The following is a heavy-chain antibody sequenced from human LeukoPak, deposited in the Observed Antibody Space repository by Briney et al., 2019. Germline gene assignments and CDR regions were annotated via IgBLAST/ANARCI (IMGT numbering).Heavy chain of an antibody. V-gene: IGHV1-69*01. CDR3: ARGGPSILVVVAAQYDAFDI. Sequence: SVKVSCKASGGTFSSYAISWVRQAPGQGLEWMGGFIPIFGTANYAQKFQGRVTITADESTSTAYMELSSLRSEDTAVYYCARGGPSILVVVAAQYDAFDIWGQGTMVTVSS. CDR2: FIPIFGTA. J-gene: IGHJ3*02. CDR1: GGTFSSYA. D-gene: IGHD2-15*01.